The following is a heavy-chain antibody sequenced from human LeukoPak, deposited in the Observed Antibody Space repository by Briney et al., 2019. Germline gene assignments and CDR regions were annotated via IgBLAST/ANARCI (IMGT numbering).Heavy chain of an antibody. CDR2: FDPEDGET. J-gene: IGHJ4*02. Sequence: ASVKVSCKVSGYTLTGLSMHWVRQAPGKGLEWMGGFDPEDGETIYAQKFQGRVTMTEDTSTDTAYMELSSLRSEDTAVYYCATGLYSGSYYGFDYWGQGTLVTVSS. D-gene: IGHD1-26*01. CDR1: GYTLTGLS. V-gene: IGHV1-24*01. CDR3: ATGLYSGSYYGFDY.